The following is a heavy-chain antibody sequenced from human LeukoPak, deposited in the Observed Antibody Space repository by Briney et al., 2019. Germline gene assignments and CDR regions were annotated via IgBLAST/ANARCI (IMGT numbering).Heavy chain of an antibody. D-gene: IGHD3-22*01. V-gene: IGHV3-30*04. J-gene: IGHJ4*02. CDR3: ARDLGAMIVVGLFDY. CDR1: GFTLSSYA. Sequence: GGSLRLSCAASGFTLSSYAMHWVRQAPGKGLEWVAVISYDGSNKYYADSVKGRFTISRDNSKNTLYLQMNSLRAEDTAVYYCARDLGAMIVVGLFDYWGQGTLVTVSS. CDR2: ISYDGSNK.